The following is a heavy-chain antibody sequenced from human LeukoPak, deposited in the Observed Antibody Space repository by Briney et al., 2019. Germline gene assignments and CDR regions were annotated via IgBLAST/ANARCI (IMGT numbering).Heavy chain of an antibody. D-gene: IGHD2-15*01. Sequence: GGPLRLSCAASRFLLSFYAMIGLRQAPGRGLEGVSTMRGSGGSTYYADSVEGRFTISRDISKNNVELQMNNLIAEDTAVYYCARYCGGCNCYSGLVYGGQGTLVAVSS. J-gene: IGHJ4*02. CDR3: ARYCGGCNCYSGLVY. CDR2: MRGSGGST. V-gene: IGHV3-23*01. CDR1: RFLLSFYA.